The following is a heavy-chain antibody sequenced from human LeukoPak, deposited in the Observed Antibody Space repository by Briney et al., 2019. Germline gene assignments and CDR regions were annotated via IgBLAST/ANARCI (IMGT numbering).Heavy chain of an antibody. D-gene: IGHD1-14*01. CDR2: MSSSGGSGGST. J-gene: IGHJ4*02. CDR1: GFTFNSHA. CDR3: ATSPGFDY. Sequence: GGSLRLSCAASGFTFNSHAMSWVRQAPGKGLEWVSAMSSSGGSGGSTYYAESVKGRFAISRDTSKNTLSLQMNSLRAEDTAVYYCATSPGFDYWGQGTLVTVSS. V-gene: IGHV3-23*01.